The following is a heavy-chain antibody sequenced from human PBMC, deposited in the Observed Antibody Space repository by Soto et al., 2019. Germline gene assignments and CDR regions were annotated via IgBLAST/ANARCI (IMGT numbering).Heavy chain of an antibody. D-gene: IGHD6-6*01. Sequence: SETLSLTCTVSGGSISSSSYYWGWIRQPPGKGLEWIGSIYYSGSTYYNPSLKSRVTISVDTSKNQFSLKLSSVTAADTAVYYCARSTPSSSAARPRRNAFDIWGQGTMVTVSS. CDR3: ARSTPSSSAARPRRNAFDI. CDR1: GGSISSSSYY. J-gene: IGHJ3*02. CDR2: IYYSGST. V-gene: IGHV4-39*01.